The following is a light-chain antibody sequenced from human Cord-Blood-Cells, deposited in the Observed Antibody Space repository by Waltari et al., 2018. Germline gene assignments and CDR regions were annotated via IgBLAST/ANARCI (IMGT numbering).Light chain of an antibody. J-gene: IGKJ4*01. CDR2: DAS. CDR1: QSVSSY. Sequence: EIVLTQSPATLSLSPVERATLSSRASQSVSSYLAWYQQKPGQAPRLLIYDASNRATGIPARFSGSGSGTDFTLTISSLEPEDFAVYYCQQRSNWPLSLTFGGGTKVEIK. CDR3: QQRSNWPLSLT. V-gene: IGKV3-11*01.